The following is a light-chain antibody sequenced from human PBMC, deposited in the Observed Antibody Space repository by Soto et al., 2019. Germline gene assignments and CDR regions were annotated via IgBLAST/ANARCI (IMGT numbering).Light chain of an antibody. V-gene: IGKV3-15*01. J-gene: IGKJ3*01. CDR3: QQYNKWPLCT. CDR2: DAS. CDR1: QSVSSD. Sequence: APLSVIPGEKAPLPSRAGQSVSSDLAWYQQKPGQAPRLLIYDASTRATGIPARFSGSGSGTEFTITISSLRSEDFAVYFCQQYNKWPLCTVGPGTMVDLK.